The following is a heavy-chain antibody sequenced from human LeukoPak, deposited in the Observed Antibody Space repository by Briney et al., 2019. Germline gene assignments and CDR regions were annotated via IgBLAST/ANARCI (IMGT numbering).Heavy chain of an antibody. D-gene: IGHD5-18*01. CDR2: ISSSSSYI. CDR3: ARDGLHTAHFDY. CDR1: GFTFSSNS. Sequence: GGSLRLSCAASGFTFSSNSMNWVRQAPGKGLEWVSFISSSSSYIHYANSVKGRFTISRDNAKNSLYLQMNSLRDEDTAVYYCARDGLHTAHFDYWGQGTLVTVSS. V-gene: IGHV3-21*01. J-gene: IGHJ4*02.